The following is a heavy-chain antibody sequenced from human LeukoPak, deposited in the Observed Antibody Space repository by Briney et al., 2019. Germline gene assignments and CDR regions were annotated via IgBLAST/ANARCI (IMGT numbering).Heavy chain of an antibody. Sequence: GGSLRPSCAASGFTFSSYSMNWVRQAPGKGLEWVSSISSSSSYIYYADSVKGRFTISRDNAKNSLYLQMNSLRAEDTAVYYCARGYCSGGSCYPNWLDPWGQGTLVTGSS. CDR2: ISSSSSYI. V-gene: IGHV3-21*01. J-gene: IGHJ5*02. D-gene: IGHD2-15*01. CDR3: ARGYCSGGSCYPNWLDP. CDR1: GFTFSSYS.